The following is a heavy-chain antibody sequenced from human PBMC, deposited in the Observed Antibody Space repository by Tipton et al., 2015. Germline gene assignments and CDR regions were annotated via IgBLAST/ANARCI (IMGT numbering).Heavy chain of an antibody. J-gene: IGHJ4*02. V-gene: IGHV4-61*01. Sequence: TLSLTCSVSGSSVSSGNYYWSWIRQPPGKGLEWIGYVSHSDTSHYNPSLKSRVTISVDTSKNQFSLTLNSLTAADTAVYHCARDSFGYYSFDSWGPGTLVTVSS. CDR3: ARDSFGYYSFDS. D-gene: IGHD5-18*01. CDR1: GSSVSSGNYY. CDR2: VSHSDTS.